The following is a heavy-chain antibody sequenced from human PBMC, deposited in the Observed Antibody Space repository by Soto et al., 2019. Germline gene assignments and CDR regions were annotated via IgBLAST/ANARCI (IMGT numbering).Heavy chain of an antibody. CDR1: GYSFTIYW. CDR2: IYPGDSDT. D-gene: IGHD3-22*01. J-gene: IGHJ6*02. Sequence: GESLKISCKGSGYSFTIYWIGWVRQMPGKGLEWMGIIYPGDSDTRYSPSFQGQVTISADKSVSTAYLQWSSLKASDTAMYYCARRGPRVYYDNSDYYYYGMDFWGQGTTVTVSS. CDR3: ARRGPRVYYDNSDYYYYGMDF. V-gene: IGHV5-51*01.